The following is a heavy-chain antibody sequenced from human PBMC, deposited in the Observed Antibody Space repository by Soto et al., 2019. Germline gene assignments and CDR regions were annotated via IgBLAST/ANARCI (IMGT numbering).Heavy chain of an antibody. J-gene: IGHJ4*02. CDR3: AKGLVGATTGHYDY. CDR1: GFTFSSYG. CDR2: ISCDGSNK. D-gene: IGHD1-26*01. Sequence: QVQLVESGGGVVQPGRSLRLSCAASGFTFSSYGMHWVRQAPGKGLEWVAVISCDGSNKYYADSVKGRFTISRDNSKNTLYLQMNSLRAEDTAVYYCAKGLVGATTGHYDYWGQGTLVTVSS. V-gene: IGHV3-30*18.